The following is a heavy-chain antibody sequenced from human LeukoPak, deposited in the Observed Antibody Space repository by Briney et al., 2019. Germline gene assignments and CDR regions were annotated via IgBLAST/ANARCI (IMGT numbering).Heavy chain of an antibody. CDR3: ARADDYGDYRFDY. Sequence: PSETLSLTCAIYSESFSGYFWSWIRQPPGKGLEWIGEINYSGSTNYNPSLKSRVTISVDTSKNQFSLKLSSVTAADTAVYYCARADDYGDYRFDYWGQGTLVTVSS. D-gene: IGHD4-17*01. CDR2: INYSGST. CDR1: SESFSGYF. J-gene: IGHJ4*02. V-gene: IGHV4-34*01.